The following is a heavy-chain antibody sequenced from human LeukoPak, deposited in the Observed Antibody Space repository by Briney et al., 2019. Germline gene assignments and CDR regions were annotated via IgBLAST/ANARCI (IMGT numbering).Heavy chain of an antibody. CDR1: GGSLNGYY. D-gene: IGHD4-17*01. CDR3: ARHVYGEGMVV. J-gene: IGHJ6*04. Sequence: PSETLSLTCTVSGGSLNGYYWGWIRQPPGKGLDCIGYIHSSEGTAHNASLKSRLTISLDTSKHQFSLTLSSVTAADTAVYYCARHVYGEGMVVWGKGTTVTVSS. CDR2: IHSSEGT. V-gene: IGHV4-59*08.